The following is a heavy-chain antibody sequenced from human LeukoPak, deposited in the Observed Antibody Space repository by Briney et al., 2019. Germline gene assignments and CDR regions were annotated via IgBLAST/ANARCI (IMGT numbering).Heavy chain of an antibody. CDR2: TYYRSKWYN. Sequence: SQTLSLTCAISGDSVSSNSAAWNWIRQSPSRGLEWLGRTYYRSKWYNDYAVSVKSRITINPDTSKNQFSLQLNSVTPEDTAVYYCARVGDMITFGGVIVEGYFDYWGQGTLVTVSS. V-gene: IGHV6-1*01. J-gene: IGHJ4*02. CDR1: GDSVSSNSAA. CDR3: ARVGDMITFGGVIVEGYFDY. D-gene: IGHD3-16*02.